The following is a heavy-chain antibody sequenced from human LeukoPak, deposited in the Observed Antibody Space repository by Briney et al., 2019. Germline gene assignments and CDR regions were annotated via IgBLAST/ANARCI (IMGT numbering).Heavy chain of an antibody. Sequence: SETLSLTCAVYGGSFSGYYWSWIRQPPGKGLEWIGEINHSGSTNYNPSLKSRVTISVDTSKNQFSLKLSPVTAADTAVYYCARSFAFGVVIIPYYYGMDVWGQETTVTVSS. CDR1: GGSFSGYY. D-gene: IGHD3-3*01. CDR2: INHSGST. J-gene: IGHJ6*02. CDR3: ARSFAFGVVIIPYYYGMDV. V-gene: IGHV4-34*01.